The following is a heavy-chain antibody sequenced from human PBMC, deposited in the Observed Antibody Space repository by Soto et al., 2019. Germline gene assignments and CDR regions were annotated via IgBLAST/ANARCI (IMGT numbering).Heavy chain of an antibody. Sequence: PSETLSLTCTVSGGSMNYYYWSWIRQPPGKGLEWIGCIYHSGTAEYNPSLKSRVTLSVDTSKSQFSLRMSSVTTADTAVYYCARDRAIISAPTKEYVFEIWGQGTMVTV. D-gene: IGHD5-12*01. CDR2: IYHSGTA. V-gene: IGHV4-59*01. CDR3: ARDRAIISAPTKEYVFEI. J-gene: IGHJ3*02. CDR1: GGSMNYYY.